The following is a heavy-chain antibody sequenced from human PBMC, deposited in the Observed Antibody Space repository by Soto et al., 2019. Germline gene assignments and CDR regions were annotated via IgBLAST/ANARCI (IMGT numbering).Heavy chain of an antibody. J-gene: IGHJ5*02. CDR1: GGSISSSSYY. Sequence: QLQLQESGPGLVKPWETLSLTCTVSGGSISSSSYYWAWIRQPPGKGLESIGNIYYGGTTYYNPSLRSRVTISVDRSKNQFSLKLTSVTAADTAMYYCARRLREYSSASFSGGFDPWGQGTLVTVSS. V-gene: IGHV4-39*01. CDR3: ARRLREYSSASFSGGFDP. CDR2: IYYGGTT. D-gene: IGHD6-19*01.